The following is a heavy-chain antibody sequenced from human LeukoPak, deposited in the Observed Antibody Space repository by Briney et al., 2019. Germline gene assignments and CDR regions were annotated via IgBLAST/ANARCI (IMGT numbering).Heavy chain of an antibody. J-gene: IGHJ4*02. D-gene: IGHD2-15*01. CDR2: ISYDGSNK. CDR3: AKDGFPYCSGGSCYPFDY. V-gene: IGHV3-30*18. CDR1: GFTFSSYG. Sequence: PGGSLRLSCAAFGFTFSSYGMHWVRQAPGKGLEWVAVISYDGSNKYYADSVKGRFTISRDNSKNTLYLQMNSLRAEDTAVYYCAKDGFPYCSGGSCYPFDYWGQGTLVTVSS.